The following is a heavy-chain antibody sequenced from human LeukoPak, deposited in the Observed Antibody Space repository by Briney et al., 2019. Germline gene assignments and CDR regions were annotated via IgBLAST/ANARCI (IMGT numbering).Heavy chain of an antibody. Sequence: SETLSLTCTVSGSSISSGGYYWSWIRQPPGKGLEWIGYIYHSGSTYYNPSLKSRVTISVDRSKNQFSLKLSSVTAADTAVYYCARAHSDFWSGSPNWFDPWGQGTLVTVSS. J-gene: IGHJ5*02. D-gene: IGHD3-3*01. CDR1: GSSISSGGYY. CDR3: ARAHSDFWSGSPNWFDP. CDR2: IYHSGST. V-gene: IGHV4-30-2*01.